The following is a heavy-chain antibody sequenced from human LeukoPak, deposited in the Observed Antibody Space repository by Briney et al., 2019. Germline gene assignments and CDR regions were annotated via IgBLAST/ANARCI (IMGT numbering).Heavy chain of an antibody. D-gene: IGHD3-10*01. V-gene: IGHV1-24*01. Sequence: GASVKVSCKVSGYTLTELSMHWVRQAPGKGLEWMGGFDPEDGETIYAQKFQGRVTMTTDTSTSTAYMELRSLRSDDTAVYYCARDDGSGRKIDYWGQGTLVTVSS. J-gene: IGHJ4*02. CDR1: GYTLTELS. CDR3: ARDDGSGRKIDY. CDR2: FDPEDGET.